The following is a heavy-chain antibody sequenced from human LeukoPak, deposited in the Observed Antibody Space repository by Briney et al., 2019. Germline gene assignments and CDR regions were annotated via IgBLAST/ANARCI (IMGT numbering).Heavy chain of an antibody. CDR1: GGSISTYS. CDR2: IFASGTT. V-gene: IGHV4-4*07. CDR3: ARISSSWYAPYFDY. J-gene: IGHJ4*02. Sequence: PSETLSLTCTVSGGSISTYSWNWIRQPAGKGLEWIGRIFASGTTKYNPSLKSRVTMSVETSKNQFSLKLSSVTAADTAVYYCARISSSWYAPYFDYWGQGTLVTVSS. D-gene: IGHD6-13*01.